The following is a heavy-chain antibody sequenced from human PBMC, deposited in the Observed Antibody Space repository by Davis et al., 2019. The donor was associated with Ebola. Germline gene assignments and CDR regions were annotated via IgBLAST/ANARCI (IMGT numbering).Heavy chain of an antibody. CDR3: ARGGRVTTVAENPNY. V-gene: IGHV1-2*02. D-gene: IGHD4-11*01. J-gene: IGHJ4*02. Sequence: ASVKVSCKASGYTFTGYYMHWVRQAPGQGLEWMGWINPNSGGTNYAQKFQGRVTMTRDTSISTAYMELSRLRSEDTAVYYCARGGRVTTVAENPNYWGQGTLVTVSS. CDR1: GYTFTGYY. CDR2: INPNSGGT.